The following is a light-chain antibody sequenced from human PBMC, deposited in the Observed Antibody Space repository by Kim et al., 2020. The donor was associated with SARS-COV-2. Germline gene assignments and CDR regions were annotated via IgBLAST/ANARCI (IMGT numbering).Light chain of an antibody. CDR3: QQRGA. CDR2: DAS. CDR1: QSINTY. Sequence: ATLSLSPGERAPLSCRASQSINTYLAWYQQRPGQPPRFLIYDASKRATGIPARFSGSGSGTDFTLTISSLEPEDFAVYYCQQRGAFGQGTKVDIK. V-gene: IGKV3-11*01. J-gene: IGKJ1*01.